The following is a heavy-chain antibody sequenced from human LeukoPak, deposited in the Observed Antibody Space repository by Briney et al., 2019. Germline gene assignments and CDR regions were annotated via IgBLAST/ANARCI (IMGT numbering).Heavy chain of an antibody. CDR3: ARDGRGHWDTSRWYLGNWFDP. V-gene: IGHV1-18*01. CDR1: GYTFTGYG. D-gene: IGHD6-13*01. J-gene: IGHJ5*02. CDR2: ISTYDANT. Sequence: GASVKVSCKASGYTFTGYGINWVRQAPGQGLEWMGWISTYDANTEYAQKLQGRVTMTTDTSTSTAYMEVRSLRSDDTAVYYCARDGRGHWDTSRWYLGNWFDPWGRGTLVTVSS.